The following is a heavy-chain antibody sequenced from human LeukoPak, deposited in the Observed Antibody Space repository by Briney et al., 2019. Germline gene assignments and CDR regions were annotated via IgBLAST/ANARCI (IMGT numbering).Heavy chain of an antibody. J-gene: IGHJ4*02. V-gene: IGHV3-30*18. CDR1: GFTFSSYG. D-gene: IGHD3-16*01. CDR2: ISYDGNNK. Sequence: GGSLRLPCAASGFTFSSYGMHWVRQAPGKGLEWVAVISYDGNNKYYADSVKGRFTISRDDSKNTVSLQMNSLRAEDTAVYFCAKRRGGYCFDYWGQGTLVTVSS. CDR3: AKRRGGYCFDY.